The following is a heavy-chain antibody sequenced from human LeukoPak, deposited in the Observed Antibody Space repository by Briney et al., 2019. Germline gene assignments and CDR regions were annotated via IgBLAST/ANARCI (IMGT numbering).Heavy chain of an antibody. D-gene: IGHD4-17*01. CDR1: GFTFSSYG. CDR3: AKIYGDYVMAYYYGMDV. Sequence: GRSLRLSCAASGFTFSSYGMHWVRQAPGKGLEWVAVISYDGSNKYYADSVKGRFTNSRDNSKNTLYLQMNSLRAEDTAVYYCAKIYGDYVMAYYYGMDVWGKGTTVTVSS. CDR2: ISYDGSNK. J-gene: IGHJ6*04. V-gene: IGHV3-30*18.